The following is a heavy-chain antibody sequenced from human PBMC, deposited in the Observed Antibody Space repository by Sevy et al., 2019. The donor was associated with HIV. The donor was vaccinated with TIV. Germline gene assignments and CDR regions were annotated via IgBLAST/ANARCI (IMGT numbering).Heavy chain of an antibody. J-gene: IGHJ3*02. V-gene: IGHV3-15*01. CDR2: IKSKTDGGTT. D-gene: IGHD3-3*01. CDR1: GFTFSNAW. CDR3: TTDTGISDYDFWSGRDDTFDN. Sequence: GGSLRLSCAASGFTFSNAWMSWVRQAPGKGLEWVGRIKSKTDGGTTDYAAPVKGRFTISTDESKNTLYLQMNSLKTEDTAVYYCTTDTGISDYDFWSGRDDTFDNWGQGTMFTVSS.